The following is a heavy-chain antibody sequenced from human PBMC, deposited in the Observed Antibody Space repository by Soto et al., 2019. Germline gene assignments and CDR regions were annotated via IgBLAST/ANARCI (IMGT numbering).Heavy chain of an antibody. D-gene: IGHD2-8*01. CDR3: AKVGSYCTNGVCYPFEDYYYYMDV. Sequence: GGSLRLSCAASGFTFSSYAMSWVRQAPGKGLEWVSAISGSGSSTYYADSVKGRFTISRDNSKNTLYLQMNSLRAEDTAVYYCAKVGSYCTNGVCYPFEDYYYYMDVWGKGTTVTVSS. V-gene: IGHV3-23*01. CDR1: GFTFSSYA. CDR2: ISGSGSST. J-gene: IGHJ6*03.